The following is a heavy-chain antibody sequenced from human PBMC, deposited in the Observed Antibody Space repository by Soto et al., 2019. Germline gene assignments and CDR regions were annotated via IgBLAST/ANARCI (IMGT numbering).Heavy chain of an antibody. CDR1: GFTFSSYS. CDR3: AKIAVSGIDY. J-gene: IGHJ4*02. Sequence: GGSLRLSCAASGFTFSSYSMNWVRQAPGKGLEWVSYIHSSSTIIYYADSVKGRFTISRDNAKNSLYLQMNSLRDEDTAVYYCAKIAVSGIDYWGQGTLVTVSS. V-gene: IGHV3-48*02. CDR2: IHSSSTII. D-gene: IGHD6-19*01.